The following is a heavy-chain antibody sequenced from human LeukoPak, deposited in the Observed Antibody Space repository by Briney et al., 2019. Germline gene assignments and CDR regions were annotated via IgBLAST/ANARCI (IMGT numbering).Heavy chain of an antibody. D-gene: IGHD5-18*01. V-gene: IGHV4-39*07. CDR2: IFYSGST. Sequence: SETLSLTCTVSGGSISSSNYYWGWIRQPPGKGLEWIGNIFYSGSTYYSPSLKSRVTISLDTSKNQFSLKLSSVTAADTAVYYCARAQSYSFYFDYWGQGTLVTVSS. CDR3: ARAQSYSFYFDY. J-gene: IGHJ4*02. CDR1: GGSISSSNYY.